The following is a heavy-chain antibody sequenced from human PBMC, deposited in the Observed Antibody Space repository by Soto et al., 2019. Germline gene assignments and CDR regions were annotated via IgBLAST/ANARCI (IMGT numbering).Heavy chain of an antibody. J-gene: IGHJ5*02. CDR2: IYYSGST. V-gene: IGHV4-59*01. Sequence: SETLSLTCTVSGGSISSYYWSWIRQPPGKGLEWIGYIYYSGSTNYNPSLKSRVTISVDTSKNQFSLKLSSVTAADTAVYYCARTTGVVPAAIYWFDPWGQGTLVTVSS. CDR1: GGSISSYY. D-gene: IGHD2-2*01. CDR3: ARTTGVVPAAIYWFDP.